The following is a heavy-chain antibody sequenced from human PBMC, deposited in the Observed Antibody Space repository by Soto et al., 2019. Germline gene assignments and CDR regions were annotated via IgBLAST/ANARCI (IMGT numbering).Heavy chain of an antibody. V-gene: IGHV4-59*01. CDR3: ARDGVAAAGTSLLYYYYGMDV. D-gene: IGHD6-13*01. Sequence: SETLSLTCTVSGGSISSYYWSWIRQPPGKGLEWIGYIYYSGSTNYNPSLKSRVTISVDTSKNQFSLKLSSVTAADTAVYYCARDGVAAAGTSLLYYYYGMDVWGQGTTVTVSS. CDR1: GGSISSYY. CDR2: IYYSGST. J-gene: IGHJ6*02.